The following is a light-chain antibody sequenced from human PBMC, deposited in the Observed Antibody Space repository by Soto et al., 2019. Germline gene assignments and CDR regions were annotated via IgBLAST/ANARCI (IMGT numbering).Light chain of an antibody. J-gene: IGKJ1*01. CDR2: GAS. V-gene: IGKV3-20*01. CDR1: QSVSSSY. CDR3: QQYGNAPWT. Sequence: EVVLTQSPGTLALSRGERATLSCRASQSVSSSYLAWYQHRPGQAPRLLIFGASSRATGIPDRFSGTGSGTDFTLTISRLEPEDFALYYCQQYGNAPWTFGLGTKVELK.